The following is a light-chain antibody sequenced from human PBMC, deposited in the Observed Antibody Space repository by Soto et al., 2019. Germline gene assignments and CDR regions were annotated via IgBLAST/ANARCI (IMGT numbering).Light chain of an antibody. Sequence: DIQMTQSPSSLSASVGDRVTITCQASQDITNCLNWYHQKPGKAPKLLIYDASNLETGVPSRFSGSGSRRHFTFTNTSLQPEDIGTYYCQQYEFLPVTFGRGTKVEIK. CDR2: DAS. CDR3: QQYEFLPVT. J-gene: IGKJ2*01. V-gene: IGKV1-33*01. CDR1: QDITNC.